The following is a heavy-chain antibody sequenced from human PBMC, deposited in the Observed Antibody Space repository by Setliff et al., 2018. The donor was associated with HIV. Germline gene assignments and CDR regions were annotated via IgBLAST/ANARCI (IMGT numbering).Heavy chain of an antibody. J-gene: IGHJ6*03. CDR3: ARGRGYCRSHGCFYYYMDV. CDR1: GYTFIGYH. Sequence: GASVKVSCKASGYTFIGYHIHWVRQAPRQGLEWMGRINPNSGATNYAQKFQGRVTMTRDTSSRTAYMELSRLRSDDTAVYFWARGRGYCRSHGCFYYYMDVWAEGTTVTVSS. V-gene: IGHV1-2*06. D-gene: IGHD2-2*01. CDR2: INPNSGAT.